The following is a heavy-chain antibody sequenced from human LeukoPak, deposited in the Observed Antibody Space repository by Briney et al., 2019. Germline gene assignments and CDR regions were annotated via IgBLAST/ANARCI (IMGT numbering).Heavy chain of an antibody. D-gene: IGHD4-17*01. CDR1: GFTVSGNY. J-gene: IGHJ4*02. V-gene: IGHV3-53*01. CDR3: AKVGVTTVTPYYFDY. Sequence: GGSLRLSCEASGFTVSGNYMSWVRQAPGKGLEWVSVIFSYGSTYYADSVKGRFTISRDNSKNTLYLQMNSLRAEDTAVYYCAKVGVTTVTPYYFDYWGQGTLVTVSS. CDR2: IFSYGST.